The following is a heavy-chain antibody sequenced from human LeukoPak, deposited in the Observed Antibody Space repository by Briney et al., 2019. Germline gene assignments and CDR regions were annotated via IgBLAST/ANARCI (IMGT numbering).Heavy chain of an antibody. J-gene: IGHJ6*03. CDR1: GGSLSSYY. V-gene: IGHV4-59*08. D-gene: IGHD3-3*01. CDR2: INDSGST. Sequence: SETLSLTCTVSGGSLSSYYWAWIRQSPGKGLEWIAYINDSGSTRSNPSLKSRVSISVNTAKNQFYLELTSLTAADTAVYYCARQRSGVRSAYYSGGFYYMDVWGEGTTVTVSS. CDR3: ARQRSGVRSAYYSGGFYYMDV.